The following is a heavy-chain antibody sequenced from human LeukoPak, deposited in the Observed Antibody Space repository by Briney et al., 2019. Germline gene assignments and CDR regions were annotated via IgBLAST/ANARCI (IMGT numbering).Heavy chain of an antibody. J-gene: IGHJ4*02. CDR1: GFSLSTSGVG. CDR2: IYWNDDK. CDR3: AHEGYCSTASCYYFDH. D-gene: IGHD2-2*01. V-gene: IGHV2-5*01. Sequence: SGPTLVNPTQTLTLTCTFSGFSLSTSGVGVGWIRQPPGEALVWLGIIYWNDDKRYSPYLKSRLTITKDTSKNQVVLTITNMDPVDTATYFCAHEGYCSTASCYYFDHWGQGTLVTASS.